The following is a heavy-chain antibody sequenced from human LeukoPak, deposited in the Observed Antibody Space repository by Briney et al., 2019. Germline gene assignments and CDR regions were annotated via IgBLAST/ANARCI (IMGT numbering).Heavy chain of an antibody. CDR3: ARGHSGSYQRTDAFDL. J-gene: IGHJ3*01. Sequence: AGGSLRLSCAASGFTFSSYSMNWVRQAPGQGMEWVSSISSSSDYIYYADSVKGRLTTSRDNAKNSLYLQMNSLRAEDTAVYYCARGHSGSYQRTDAFDLWGQGTMVTVSS. CDR2: ISSSSDYI. CDR1: GFTFSSYS. D-gene: IGHD1-26*01. V-gene: IGHV3-21*01.